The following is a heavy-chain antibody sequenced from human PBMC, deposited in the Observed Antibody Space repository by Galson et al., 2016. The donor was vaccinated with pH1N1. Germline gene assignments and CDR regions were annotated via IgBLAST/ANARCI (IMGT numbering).Heavy chain of an antibody. CDR2: IYAGDSDT. CDR1: GYSFTTSW. V-gene: IGHV5-51*01. CDR3: AICHGSETASVWGDY. D-gene: IGHD3-16*01. J-gene: IGHJ4*02. Sequence: QSGAEVKKPGESLKISCKGSGYSFTTSWIGWVRQMPGKGLEWMGIIYAGDSDTRYSPSFQGQVTISVEKSINTAYLQGSSLEASDAAMYYWAICHGSETASVWGDYWGQGTLVTVSS.